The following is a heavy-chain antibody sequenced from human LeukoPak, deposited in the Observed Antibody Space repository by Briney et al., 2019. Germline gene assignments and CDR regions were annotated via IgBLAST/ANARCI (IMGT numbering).Heavy chain of an antibody. J-gene: IGHJ6*02. Sequence: QSGGSLRLSCAASGFNFSTSWMNWVRQVPGKGLVWVSRIKTDGTTTIYADFVKGRFTISRDNAKNSLYLQMNSLRAEDTAVYYCVRDRVAFSVDGMDVWGQGTTVTVSS. D-gene: IGHD2-15*01. CDR2: IKTDGTTT. CDR3: VRDRVAFSVDGMDV. CDR1: GFNFSTSW. V-gene: IGHV3-74*01.